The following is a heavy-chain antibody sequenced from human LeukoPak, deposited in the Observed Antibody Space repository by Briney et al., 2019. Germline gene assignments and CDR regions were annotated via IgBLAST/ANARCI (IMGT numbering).Heavy chain of an antibody. CDR1: GGSISSGGYY. CDR2: IYYSGST. CDR3: ARVARGNYDYVWGSYRADAFDI. Sequence: SQTLSLTCTVSGGSISSGGYYWSWFRQHPGKGLEWIGYIYYSGSTYYNPSLKSRVTISVDTSKNQFSLKLSSVTAADTAVYYCARVARGNYDYVWGSYRADAFDIWGQGTMVTVSS. J-gene: IGHJ3*02. V-gene: IGHV4-31*03. D-gene: IGHD3-16*02.